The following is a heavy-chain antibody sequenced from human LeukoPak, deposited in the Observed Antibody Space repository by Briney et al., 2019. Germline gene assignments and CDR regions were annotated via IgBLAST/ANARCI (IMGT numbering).Heavy chain of an antibody. CDR1: GGTFSSYA. V-gene: IGHV1-69*13. CDR2: IIPIFGTA. Sequence: SVKVSFKASGGTFSSYAISWVRQAPGQGLEWMGGIIPIFGTANYAQKFQGRVTITADESTSTAYMELSSLRSEDTAVYYCARARDIVVVPAAMGPYWYFDLWGRGTLVTVSS. J-gene: IGHJ2*01. D-gene: IGHD2-2*01. CDR3: ARARDIVVVPAAMGPYWYFDL.